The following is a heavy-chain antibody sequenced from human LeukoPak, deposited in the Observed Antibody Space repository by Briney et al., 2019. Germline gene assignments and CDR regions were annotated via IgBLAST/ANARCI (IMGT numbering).Heavy chain of an antibody. Sequence: GGSLRLSCTASEFXFSSYEMNWVRQAPGKGLEWVSYISSSGDTIYYADSVKGRFTISRDNAKNSLYLQLNSLRAEDTAVYYCARVPRSSRIPIFRWGQGTLVTVSS. CDR2: ISSSGDTI. V-gene: IGHV3-48*03. CDR3: ARVPRSSRIPIFR. CDR1: EFXFSSYE. D-gene: IGHD3-3*01. J-gene: IGHJ1*01.